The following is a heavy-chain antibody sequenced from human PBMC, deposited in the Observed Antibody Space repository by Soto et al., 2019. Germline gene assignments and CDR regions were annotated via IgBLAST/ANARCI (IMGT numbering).Heavy chain of an antibody. V-gene: IGHV1-46*01. J-gene: IGHJ6*02. Sequence: ASVKVSCKASGYTFTSYGISWVRQAPGQGLEWMGIINPSGGSTSYAQKFQGRVTMTRDTSTSTVYMELSSLRSEDTAVYYCARGGSYSSSTYYYYGMDVWGQGTTVTVSS. D-gene: IGHD6-6*01. CDR1: GYTFTSYG. CDR3: ARGGSYSSSTYYYYGMDV. CDR2: INPSGGST.